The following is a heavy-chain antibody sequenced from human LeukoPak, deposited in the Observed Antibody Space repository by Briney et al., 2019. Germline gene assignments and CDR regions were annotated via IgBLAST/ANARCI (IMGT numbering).Heavy chain of an antibody. CDR1: GGTFSSYA. Sequence: ASVKVSCKASGGTFSSYAISWVRQAPGQGLEWMGGIIPIFGTANYAQKFQGRVTITADKSTSTAYMELSSLRSEDTAVYYCARASDDSSSWDVTDYYYYYYYMDVWGKGTTVTVSS. CDR3: ARASDDSSSWDVTDYYYYYYYMDV. V-gene: IGHV1-69*06. D-gene: IGHD6-13*01. CDR2: IIPIFGTA. J-gene: IGHJ6*03.